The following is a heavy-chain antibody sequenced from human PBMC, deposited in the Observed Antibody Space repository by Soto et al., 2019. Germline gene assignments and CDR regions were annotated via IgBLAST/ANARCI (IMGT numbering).Heavy chain of an antibody. Sequence: EVQLVESGGGLIQPGGSLRLSCAASGFTVSSNYMSWVRQAPGKGLAWVSVIYSGGSTYYADSVKGRFTISRDNSKNTLYLQMNSLRAEDTAVYYCEARAAMAQGYAFDIWGQGTMVTVSS. CDR1: GFTVSSNY. D-gene: IGHD5-18*01. J-gene: IGHJ3*02. V-gene: IGHV3-53*01. CDR2: IYSGGST. CDR3: EARAAMAQGYAFDI.